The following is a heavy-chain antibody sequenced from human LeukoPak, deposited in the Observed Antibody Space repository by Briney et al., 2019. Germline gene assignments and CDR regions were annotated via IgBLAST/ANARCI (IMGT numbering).Heavy chain of an antibody. D-gene: IGHD6-13*01. CDR2: ISSSSSYI. CDR1: GFTFSSYS. J-gene: IGHJ4*02. CDR3: AKGDSEQPLDY. Sequence: GGSLRLSCAASGFTFSSYSMNWVRQAPGKGLEWVSSISSSSSYIYYADSVKGRFTISRDNSKNTLYLQMNSLRSEDTALYYCAKGDSEQPLDYWGQGTLVTVSS. V-gene: IGHV3-21*04.